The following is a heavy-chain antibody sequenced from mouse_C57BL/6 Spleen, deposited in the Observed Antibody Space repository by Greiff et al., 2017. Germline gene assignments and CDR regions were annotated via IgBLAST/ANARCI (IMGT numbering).Heavy chain of an antibody. CDR3: ARLGGRRGNYFDY. CDR2: INPNNGGT. J-gene: IGHJ2*01. D-gene: IGHD1-1*01. Sequence: VQLQQSGPELVKPGASVKISCKASGYTFTDYYMNWVKQSHGKSLEWIGDINPNNGGTSYNQKFKGKATLTVDKSSSTAYMELRSLTSEDSAVYYCARLGGRRGNYFDYWGQGTTLTVSS. V-gene: IGHV1-26*01. CDR1: GYTFTDYY.